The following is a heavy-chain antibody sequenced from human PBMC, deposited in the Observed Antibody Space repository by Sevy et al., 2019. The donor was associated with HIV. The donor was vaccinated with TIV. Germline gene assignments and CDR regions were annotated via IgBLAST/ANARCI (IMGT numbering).Heavy chain of an antibody. CDR2: INHSGST. V-gene: IGHV4-34*01. CDR1: GGSFSGYY. CDR3: ARGIIDFWSGYWNWFDP. J-gene: IGHJ5*02. Sequence: SETLSLTCAVYGGSFSGYYWSWIRQPPGKGLEWIGEINHSGSTNYNPSLKSRVTISVDTSKNQFSLKLSSVTAADTAVYYCARGIIDFWSGYWNWFDPRGQGTLVTVSS. D-gene: IGHD3-3*01.